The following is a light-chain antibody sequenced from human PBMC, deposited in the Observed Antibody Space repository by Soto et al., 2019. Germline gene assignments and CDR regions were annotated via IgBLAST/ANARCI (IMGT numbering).Light chain of an antibody. CDR1: SSDVGGYNY. J-gene: IGLJ2*01. Sequence: QSVLTQPASVSGSPGQSITISCTGTSSDVGGYNYDSWYQQHPGKAPKLMIYDVSNRPSGVSNRFSGSKSGNTASLTISGLQAEDGADYYCSSYTSSSALVVFGGGTELTVL. CDR3: SSYTSSSALVV. CDR2: DVS. V-gene: IGLV2-14*01.